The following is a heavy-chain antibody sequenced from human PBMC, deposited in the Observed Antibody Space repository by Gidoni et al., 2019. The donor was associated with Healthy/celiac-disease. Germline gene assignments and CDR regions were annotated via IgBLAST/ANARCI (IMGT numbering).Heavy chain of an antibody. Sequence: ESLKISCKGSGYSFTSYWIGWVRQMPGKGLEWMGIIYPGDSDTRYSPSFQGQVTISADKSISTAYLQWSSLKASDTAMYYCARRESDDGFPGYYYYGMDVWGQGTTVTVSS. J-gene: IGHJ6*02. CDR1: GYSFTSYW. CDR3: ARRESDDGFPGYYYYGMDV. V-gene: IGHV5-51*01. D-gene: IGHD1-1*01. CDR2: IYPGDSDT.